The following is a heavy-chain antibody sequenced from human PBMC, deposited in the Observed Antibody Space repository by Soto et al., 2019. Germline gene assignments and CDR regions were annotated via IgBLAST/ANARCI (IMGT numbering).Heavy chain of an antibody. CDR1: GFTFSNAW. V-gene: IGHV3-15*07. J-gene: IGHJ2*01. CDR2: IKGRADGGTT. Sequence: EVQLVESGGGLVKPGGSLRLSCAASGFTFSNAWMNWVRQAPGKGLEWVGRIKGRADGGTTDYAAPVKGRFTISRDDSKNTLYLQVNSLKTEDTAVYYCTTWYRGGFDLWGRGTLVTVSS. D-gene: IGHD6-13*01. CDR3: TTWYRGGFDL.